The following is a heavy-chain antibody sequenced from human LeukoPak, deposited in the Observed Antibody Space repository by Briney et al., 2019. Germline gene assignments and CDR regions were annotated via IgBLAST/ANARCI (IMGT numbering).Heavy chain of an antibody. J-gene: IGHJ6*02. D-gene: IGHD4-11*01. V-gene: IGHV1-69*01. CDR3: ATDYSNYAYYYYYYGMDV. Sequence: SVKVSCKASGGTFSSYAISWVRQAPGQGLEWMGGIIPIFGTANYAQKFQGRVTITADESTSTAYMELSSLRSEDAAVYYCATDYSNYAYYYYYYGMDVWGQGTTVTVSS. CDR2: IIPIFGTA. CDR1: GGTFSSYA.